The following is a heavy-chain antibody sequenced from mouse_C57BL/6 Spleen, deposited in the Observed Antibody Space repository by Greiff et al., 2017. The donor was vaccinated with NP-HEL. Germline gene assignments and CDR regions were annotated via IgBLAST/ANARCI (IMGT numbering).Heavy chain of an antibody. V-gene: IGHV2-2*01. D-gene: IGHD1-1*01. J-gene: IGHJ1*03. CDR3: ARNSRGSSYWYFDV. CDR2: IWSGGST. CDR1: GFSLTSYG. Sequence: VQLQESGPGLVQPSQSLSITCTVSGFSLTSYGVHWVRQSPGKGLEWLGVIWSGGSTDYNAAFISRLSLSKDNSKSQVFFKMNSLQADDTAIYYCARNSRGSSYWYFDVWGTGTTVTVSS.